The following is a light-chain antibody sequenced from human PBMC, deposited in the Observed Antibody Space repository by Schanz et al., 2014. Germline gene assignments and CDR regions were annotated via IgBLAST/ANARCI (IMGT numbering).Light chain of an antibody. CDR2: KVT. V-gene: IGLV2-18*02. Sequence: QSALTQPPSASGSPGQSVTISCTGTSSDVGGYNFVSWYQQIPGKAPKLMIYKVTQRPSGVPDRFSGSKSGNTASLTISGLQAEDEADYYCSSYTSSTTLVVLGGGTKLTVL. CDR3: SSYTSSTTLVV. CDR1: SSDVGGYNF. J-gene: IGLJ3*02.